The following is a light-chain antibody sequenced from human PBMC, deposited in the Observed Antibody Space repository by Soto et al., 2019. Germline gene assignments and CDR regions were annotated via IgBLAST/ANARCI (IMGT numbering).Light chain of an antibody. Sequence: SALAQPSSVSGSPGQSITISCTGTSTDVGGYNYVSWYQHHPGKGPKLIIYEVNNRPSGVSDRFSGSKSGNKASLTISNLEAEDESDYYCGSYTSTDTPFVFGTGTKGTVL. CDR3: GSYTSTDTPFV. CDR2: EVN. CDR1: STDVGGYNY. V-gene: IGLV2-14*01. J-gene: IGLJ1*01.